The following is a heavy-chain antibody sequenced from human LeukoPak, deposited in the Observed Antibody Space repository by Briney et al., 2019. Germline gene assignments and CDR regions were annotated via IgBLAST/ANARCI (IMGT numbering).Heavy chain of an antibody. CDR1: GGSISSSGYY. J-gene: IGHJ5*02. CDR3: ARHEYSGSYYGLSWFDP. CDR2: VYYSGST. V-gene: IGHV4-39*01. Sequence: SETLSLTCTVSGGSISSSGYYWGWIRQPPGKGLEWIASVYYSGSTYYNPSLKSRVTIPVDTSKNQLSLKLSSLTAADTAVYYCARHEYSGSYYGLSWFDPWGQGTLVTVSS. D-gene: IGHD1-26*01.